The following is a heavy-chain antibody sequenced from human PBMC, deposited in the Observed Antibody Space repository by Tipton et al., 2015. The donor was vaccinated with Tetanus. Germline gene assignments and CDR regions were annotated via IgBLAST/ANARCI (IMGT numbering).Heavy chain of an antibody. CDR2: ISNDASHI. CDR1: GYNFRNNG. CDR3: AGTRDYGGNQDAFDI. J-gene: IGHJ3*02. Sequence: SLRLSCVASGYNFRNNGMHWVRRAPGKGLEWVAVISNDASHIYYADSVRGRFTMSRENNKNTVHLQMNSLRPDDTAVYYCAGTRDYGGNQDAFDIWGQGTLVNVSS. D-gene: IGHD4-23*01. V-gene: IGHV3-30*03.